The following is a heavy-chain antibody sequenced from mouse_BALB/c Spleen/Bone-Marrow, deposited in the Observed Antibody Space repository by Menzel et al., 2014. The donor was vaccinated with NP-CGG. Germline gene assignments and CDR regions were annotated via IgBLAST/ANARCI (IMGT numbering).Heavy chain of an antibody. CDR2: IDPANGNT. CDR3: ARYRCYGSSGWDY. V-gene: IGHV14-3*02. J-gene: IGHJ4*01. Sequence: EVQLQQSGAELVKPGASVKLSCTASGFNIKDTYIHWVKQRPEQGLEWIGRIDPANGNTKYDPKFQGKATITADTSSNTAYLHLSSLTSEDTAVYYCARYRCYGSSGWDYWGQGTSVTVSS. CDR1: GFNIKDTY. D-gene: IGHD1-1*01.